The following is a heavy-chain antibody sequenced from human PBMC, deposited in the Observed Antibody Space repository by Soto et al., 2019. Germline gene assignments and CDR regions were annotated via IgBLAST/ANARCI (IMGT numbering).Heavy chain of an antibody. CDR2: IYNDVWSI. Sequence: EVQLVESGGGLVQPGGSLRLSCAASGFTFSSHWMHWVRQAPGKGLVWVSRIYNDVWSIVYADSVKGRFTISRDNAKNTLYLQMDSLRVDDTAVYYCARGGAVACLDYWGQGTLVTVSS. CDR1: GFTFSSHW. J-gene: IGHJ4*02. CDR3: ARGGAVACLDY. V-gene: IGHV3-74*01. D-gene: IGHD6-19*01.